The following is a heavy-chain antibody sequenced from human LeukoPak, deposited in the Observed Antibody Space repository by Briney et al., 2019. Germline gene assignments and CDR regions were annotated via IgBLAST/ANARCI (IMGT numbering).Heavy chain of an antibody. CDR3: ASDSYGLYYFVY. V-gene: IGHV3-21*04. D-gene: IGHD5-18*01. J-gene: IGHJ4*02. Sequence: GGSLRLSCAASGFTFSSYSMNWVRQAPGKGLEWVSSISSSSSYIYYADSVKGRFTISRDNSKNTLYLQMNSLRAEDTAVYYCASDSYGLYYFVYWGQGTLVTVSS. CDR2: ISSSSSYI. CDR1: GFTFSSYS.